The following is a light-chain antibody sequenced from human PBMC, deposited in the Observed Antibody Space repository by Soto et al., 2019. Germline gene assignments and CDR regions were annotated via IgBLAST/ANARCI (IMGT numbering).Light chain of an antibody. V-gene: IGLV3-21*01. J-gene: IGLJ2*01. Sequence: SYELTQPPSVSVAPGTTARITCGGNNIAGKSVHWYQQKPGQAPVLVMYYDSDRPSGIPEQYSGSNSGNTATLTISRVEAGDEAGDCCQVRGSSMDHVVVGGGTKLPVL. CDR3: QVRGSSMDHVV. CDR2: YDS. CDR1: NIAGKS.